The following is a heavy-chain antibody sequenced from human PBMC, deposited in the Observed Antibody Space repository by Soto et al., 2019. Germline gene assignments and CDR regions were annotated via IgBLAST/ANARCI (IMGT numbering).Heavy chain of an antibody. V-gene: IGHV2-26*01. CDR3: ARIRGLAARPDYFDY. Sequence: GSGPTLVNPTETLTLTCTVSGFSLSNARMGVSWIRQPPGKALEWLAHIFSNDEKSYSTSLKSRLTISKDTSKSQVVLTMTNMDPVDTATYYCARIRGLAARPDYFDYWGQGTLVTVSS. D-gene: IGHD6-6*01. CDR1: GFSLSNARMG. J-gene: IGHJ4*02. CDR2: IFSNDEK.